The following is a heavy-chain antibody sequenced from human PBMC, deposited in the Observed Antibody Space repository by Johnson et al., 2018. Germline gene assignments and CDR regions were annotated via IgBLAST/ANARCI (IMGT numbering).Heavy chain of an antibody. CDR3: ARGRYHYYYYGMDV. D-gene: IGHD2-15*01. J-gene: IGHJ6*02. CDR2: IYSGGST. CDR1: GFTVSSNY. V-gene: IGHV3-53*01. Sequence: VQLVESGGGLIQPGGSLRLSCAASGFTVSSNYMSWVRQAPGKGLEWVSVIYSGGSTYYADSVKGRFTISKDNSKTTLYLQMNSLRAEDTAVYYCARGRYHYYYYGMDVWGQGTTVTVSS.